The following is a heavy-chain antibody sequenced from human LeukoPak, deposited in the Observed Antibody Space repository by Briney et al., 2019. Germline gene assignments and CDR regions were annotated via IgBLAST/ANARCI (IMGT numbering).Heavy chain of an antibody. Sequence: SETLSLTCTVSAGAITRTSYFWGWIRQSPGKGLEWIGSIYYSGTTYYNPSLKSRVTISVDTSKNEFSLHLNSVTAADTAVYYCARRSPRGALDYWGQGTLVTVSS. CDR1: AGAITRTSYF. J-gene: IGHJ4*02. CDR2: IYYSGTT. D-gene: IGHD1-26*01. V-gene: IGHV4-39*01. CDR3: ARRSPRGALDY.